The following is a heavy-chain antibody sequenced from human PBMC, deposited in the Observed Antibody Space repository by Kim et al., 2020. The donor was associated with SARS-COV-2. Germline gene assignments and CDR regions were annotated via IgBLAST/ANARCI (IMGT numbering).Heavy chain of an antibody. J-gene: IGHJ4*02. V-gene: IGHV3-30*01. Sequence: SESVKDRFTISSDNSKNTRYLQMNSLRAEDTAVYYCARVIGAGIGRFDYWGQVTLVTVSS. D-gene: IGHD1-1*01. CDR3: ARVIGAGIGRFDY.